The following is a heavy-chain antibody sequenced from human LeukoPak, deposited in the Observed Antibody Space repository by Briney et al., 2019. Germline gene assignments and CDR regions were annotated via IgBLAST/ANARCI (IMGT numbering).Heavy chain of an antibody. Sequence: SETLSLTCTVSGGSISSSSYYWGWIRQPPGKGLEWIGSIYYSGSTYYNPSLKSRVTISVDTSKNQFSLKLSSVTAADTAVYYCARIPVAGTFDYWGQGTLVTVSS. CDR1: GGSISSSSYY. J-gene: IGHJ4*02. D-gene: IGHD6-19*01. CDR2: IYYSGST. CDR3: ARIPVAGTFDY. V-gene: IGHV4-39*01.